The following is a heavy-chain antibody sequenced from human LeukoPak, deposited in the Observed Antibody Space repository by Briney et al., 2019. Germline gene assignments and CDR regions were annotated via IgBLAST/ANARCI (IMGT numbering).Heavy chain of an antibody. D-gene: IGHD1-26*01. CDR2: ISSSSSYI. J-gene: IGHJ3*02. CDR3: ARVRPSYWHDAFDI. V-gene: IGHV3-21*01. Sequence: GGSLRLSCAASGFTFSSYSMNWVRQAPGKGLEWVSSISSSSSYIYYADSVKGRFTISRDNAKNSLYLQMNSLRAEDTAVYYCARVRPSYWHDAFDIWGQGTMVTVSS. CDR1: GFTFSSYS.